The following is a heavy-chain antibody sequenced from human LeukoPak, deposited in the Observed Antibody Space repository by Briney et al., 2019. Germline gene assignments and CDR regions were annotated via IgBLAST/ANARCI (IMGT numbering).Heavy chain of an antibody. V-gene: IGHV3-30*02. CDR3: AKLSLEGSGWYY. CDR1: GFTYSSYG. CDR2: IRYDGSNK. Sequence: GGSLRLSCAASGFTYSSYGMHWVRQAPRKGLEWVASIRYDGSNKYYADSVKGRFTISRDNSKNTLYLQMNSLRAEDTAVYYCAKLSLEGSGWYYWGQGTLVTVSS. J-gene: IGHJ4*02. D-gene: IGHD6-19*01.